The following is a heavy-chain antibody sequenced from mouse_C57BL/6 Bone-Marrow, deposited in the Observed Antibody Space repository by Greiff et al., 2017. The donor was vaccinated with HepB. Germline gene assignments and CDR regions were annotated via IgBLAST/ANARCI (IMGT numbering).Heavy chain of an antibody. V-gene: IGHV5-4*01. CDR2: ISDGGSYT. J-gene: IGHJ1*03. Sequence: EVKLMESGGGLVKPGGSLKLSCAASGFTFSSYAMSWVRQTPVKRLEWVATISDGGSYTYYPDNVKGRFTISRDNAKNNLYLQMSHLKSEDTAMYYCAREAYYGSSHWYFDVWGTGTTVTVSS. CDR3: AREAYYGSSHWYFDV. D-gene: IGHD1-1*01. CDR1: GFTFSSYA.